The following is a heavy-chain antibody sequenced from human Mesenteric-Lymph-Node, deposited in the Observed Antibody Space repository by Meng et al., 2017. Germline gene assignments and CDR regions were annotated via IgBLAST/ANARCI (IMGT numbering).Heavy chain of an antibody. CDR2: IIPIFGTA. V-gene: IGHV1-69*06. Sequence: QVQLGQSGAGVKKPWSSVKVSCKASGGTFSSYAISWVRQAPGQGLEWMGGIIPIFGTANYAQKFQGRVTMTTDTSTSTAYMELRSLRSDDTAVYYCAASSSSWYQNWFYPWGQGTLVTVSS. J-gene: IGHJ5*02. CDR1: GGTFSSYA. CDR3: AASSSSWYQNWFYP. D-gene: IGHD6-13*01.